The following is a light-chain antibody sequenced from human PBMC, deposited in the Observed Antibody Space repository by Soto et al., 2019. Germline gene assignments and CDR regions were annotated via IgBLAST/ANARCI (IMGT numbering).Light chain of an antibody. J-gene: IGLJ1*01. Sequence: QSALTQPPSASGSPGQSVTISCTGTSTDVGGYKYVSWYQQHPGKAPKLLIYDVSKRPSGVPDRFSGSKSDNTASLTVSGLQAEDEADYDCSSYAGSNTLGVFGTGTKVTVL. CDR1: STDVGGYKY. CDR2: DVS. CDR3: SSYAGSNTLGV. V-gene: IGLV2-8*01.